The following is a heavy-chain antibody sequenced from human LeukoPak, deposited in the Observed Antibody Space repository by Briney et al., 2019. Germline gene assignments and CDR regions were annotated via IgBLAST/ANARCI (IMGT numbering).Heavy chain of an antibody. CDR1: GGFISSSSYY. Sequence: SETLSLTCTISGGFISSSSYYWGWIRQPPGKGLEWIGDIYYSGSTYYNPALKSRVSMSIDTTKNQFSLELRSVAAADTALYYCARRRYYDSTGYLEWGQGTLVTVTS. V-gene: IGHV4-39*01. D-gene: IGHD3-22*01. CDR2: IYYSGST. J-gene: IGHJ1*01. CDR3: ARRRYYDSTGYLE.